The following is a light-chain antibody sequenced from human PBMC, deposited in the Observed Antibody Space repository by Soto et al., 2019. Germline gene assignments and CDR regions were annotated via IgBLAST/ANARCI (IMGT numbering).Light chain of an antibody. V-gene: IGKV1-27*01. CDR3: QKYNSAPWT. J-gene: IGKJ1*01. Sequence: DLQMTQSPSSLSASVGDRVTITCRASQGISNYLAWYQQKPGKVPKLLIYAASTLQSGVPSRFSGSGSGTDFTLTISSLQPEDGATYYCQKYNSAPWTFGQGTKVEIK. CDR2: AAS. CDR1: QGISNY.